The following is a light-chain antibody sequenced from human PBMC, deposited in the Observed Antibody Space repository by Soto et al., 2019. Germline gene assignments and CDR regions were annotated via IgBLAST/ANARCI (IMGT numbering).Light chain of an antibody. CDR1: QSISSY. V-gene: IGKV1-5*01. J-gene: IGKJ5*01. CDR2: AAS. Sequence: DIQMTQSPSSLSASLGDRFTXXXXASQSISSYLNWYQQKPGKAPKLLIYAASSLESGVPSRFSGSGSGTEFTLTISSLQPDDFATYYCQQYNSYSWTFGQGTRLEIK. CDR3: QQYNSYSWT.